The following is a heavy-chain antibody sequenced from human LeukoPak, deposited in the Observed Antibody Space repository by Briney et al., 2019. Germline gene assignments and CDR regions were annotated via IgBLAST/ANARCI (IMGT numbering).Heavy chain of an antibody. CDR3: LAGYYYYYMDV. D-gene: IGHD6-13*01. V-gene: IGHV3-74*01. CDR2: INTHGSST. J-gene: IGHJ6*03. CDR1: GFAFSNYW. Sequence: GGSLRLSCAASGFAFSNYWLHWVRQAPGKGLVWVARINTHGSSTNYADSVKGRFAISRDNAKNTLYLQMTSLSAEDTAVYYALAGYYYYYMDVWGKGTTVTVSS.